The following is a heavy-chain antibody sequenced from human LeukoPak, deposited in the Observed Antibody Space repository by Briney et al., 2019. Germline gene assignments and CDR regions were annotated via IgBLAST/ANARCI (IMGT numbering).Heavy chain of an antibody. D-gene: IGHD3-3*01. Sequence: SVKVSCKASGGTFSSYAISWVRQAPGQGLEWLGGIIPIFGTANYAQKFQGRVTITTDESTSTAYMELSSLRSEDTAVYYCARSLYYDFWSGYQTYYYYYMDVWGKGTAVTVSS. V-gene: IGHV1-69*05. J-gene: IGHJ6*03. CDR3: ARSLYYDFWSGYQTYYYYYMDV. CDR2: IIPIFGTA. CDR1: GGTFSSYA.